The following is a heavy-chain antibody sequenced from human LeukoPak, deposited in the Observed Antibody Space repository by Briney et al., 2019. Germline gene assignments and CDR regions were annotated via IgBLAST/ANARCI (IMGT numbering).Heavy chain of an antibody. CDR1: GFTFSSYA. Sequence: KTGGSLRLSCAASGFTFSSYAMSWIRQPPGKGLEWIGYIYHSGSTNYNPSLKSRVTISIDKSKKQFSLKLISVTAADTAIYYCARVGGMTTINNAAFDIWGQGTMVTVSS. D-gene: IGHD5-24*01. CDR3: ARVGGMTTINNAAFDI. CDR2: IYHSGST. V-gene: IGHV4-59*01. J-gene: IGHJ3*02.